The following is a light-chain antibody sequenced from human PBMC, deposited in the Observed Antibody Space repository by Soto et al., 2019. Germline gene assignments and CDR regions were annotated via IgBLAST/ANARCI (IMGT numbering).Light chain of an antibody. CDR1: QSVSSNY. Sequence: EIVLTQSPGTLSLSPGERATLSCRASQSVSSNYLAWYQQKPGQAPRLLIYGASSRATGIPERFSGSGSGTDFTLPIRRLEPEDFAVYYCQQYGSSYQWRFVQGTKADI. V-gene: IGKV3-20*01. CDR3: QQYGSSYQWR. CDR2: GAS. J-gene: IGKJ1*01.